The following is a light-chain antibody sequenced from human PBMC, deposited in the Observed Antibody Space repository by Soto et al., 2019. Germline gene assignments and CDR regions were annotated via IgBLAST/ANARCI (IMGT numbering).Light chain of an antibody. V-gene: IGLV1-47*02. CDR3: ASWDDRLGAVI. Sequence: QPVLTQPPSASGTPGQTVFISCSGSSSNIGGTNYAYWYQQLPGAAPKLLMHSNNLRPSGVPERISGSKFGTAASLAISGLGSEDEAVYYCASWDDRLGAVIFGGGTKLTVL. J-gene: IGLJ2*01. CDR1: SSNIGGTNY. CDR2: SNN.